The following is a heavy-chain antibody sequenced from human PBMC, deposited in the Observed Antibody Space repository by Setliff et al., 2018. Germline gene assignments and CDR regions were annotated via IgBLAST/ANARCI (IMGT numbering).Heavy chain of an antibody. CDR1: GYIFTDYY. CDR2: INPNSGGT. CDR3: ARFRVSSGGYNYYAMDV. Sequence: ASVKVSCKASGYIFTDYYMHWVRQAPGQELGWMGRINPNSGGTNYAQKFQGRVTMTRDTSISTAYTELSSLRSEDTATYYCARFRVSSGGYNYYAMDVWGQGTTVTVSS. J-gene: IGHJ6*02. V-gene: IGHV1-2*06. D-gene: IGHD1-26*01.